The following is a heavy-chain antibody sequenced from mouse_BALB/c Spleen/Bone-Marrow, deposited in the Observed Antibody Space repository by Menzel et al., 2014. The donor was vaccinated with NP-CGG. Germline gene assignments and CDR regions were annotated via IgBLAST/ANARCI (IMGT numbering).Heavy chain of an antibody. Sequence: EVQRVESGGELVKPGGSLKLSCAASGFTFSSYGMSWVRQTPDKRLEWVATISSGGSYTYYPDSVKGRFTISRDNAKNTLYLQMSSLKSEDTAMYYCSRQTYYDYDGYFDYWGQGTTLTVSS. CDR2: ISSGGSYT. CDR1: GFTFSSYG. CDR3: SRQTYYDYDGYFDY. V-gene: IGHV5-6*01. D-gene: IGHD2-4*01. J-gene: IGHJ2*01.